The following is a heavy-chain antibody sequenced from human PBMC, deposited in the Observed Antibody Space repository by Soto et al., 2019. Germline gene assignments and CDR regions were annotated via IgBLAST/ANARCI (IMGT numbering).Heavy chain of an antibody. D-gene: IGHD5-18*01. V-gene: IGHV1-69*01. CDR1: RGTFNRYA. Sequence: QVQLVQSGAEVKKPGSSVKVSCLASRGTFNRYAINWVRQAPGHGLEWLGALVPQFGTPNYAQKFQDRVTIVADASTNTTSMELRGLTSDATAVYYCARQNRDTPMVPFDVWGQGTLVTVSS. CDR3: ARQNRDTPMVPFDV. J-gene: IGHJ4*02. CDR2: LVPQFGTP.